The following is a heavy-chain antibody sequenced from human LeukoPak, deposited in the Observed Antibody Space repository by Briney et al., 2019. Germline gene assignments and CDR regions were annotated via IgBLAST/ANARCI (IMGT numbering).Heavy chain of an antibody. CDR2: INHSGST. J-gene: IGHJ6*02. D-gene: IGHD2-2*02. CDR3: ARAIGYCSSTSCYTMGYYYYYGMDV. CDR1: GGSFSGYY. V-gene: IGHV4-34*01. Sequence: SEALSLTCAVYGGSFSGYYWSWIRQPPGKGLEWIGEINHSGSTNYNPSLKSRVTISVDTSKNQFSLKLSSVTAADTAVYYYARAIGYCSSTSCYTMGYYYYYGMDVWGQGTTVTVSS.